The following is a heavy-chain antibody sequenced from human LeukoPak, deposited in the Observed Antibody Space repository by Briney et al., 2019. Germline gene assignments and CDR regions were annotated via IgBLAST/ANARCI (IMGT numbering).Heavy chain of an antibody. Sequence: SETLSLTCTVSGYSISSGYYWGWIRQPPGKGLEWIGNIYHSGSTFYNPSLKSRVTISVDTSKNQFSLKLSSVTAADTAVYYCARDLVGATPFDPWGQGTLVTVSS. CDR2: IYHSGST. D-gene: IGHD1-26*01. V-gene: IGHV4-38-2*02. CDR3: ARDLVGATPFDP. CDR1: GYSISSGYY. J-gene: IGHJ5*02.